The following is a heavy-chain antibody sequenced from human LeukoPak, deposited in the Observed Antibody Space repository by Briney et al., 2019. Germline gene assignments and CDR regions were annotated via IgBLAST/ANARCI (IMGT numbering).Heavy chain of an antibody. CDR3: TRITMVRGAHDAFDI. V-gene: IGHV3-15*01. Sequence: GGSLRLSCAASGFTFSNAWMSWVRQAPGKGLEWVGRIKSKTDGGITDYAAPVKGRFTISRDDSKNTLYLQMNSLKTEDTAVYYCTRITMVRGAHDAFDIWGQGTMVTVSS. D-gene: IGHD3-10*01. CDR2: IKSKTDGGIT. CDR1: GFTFSNAW. J-gene: IGHJ3*02.